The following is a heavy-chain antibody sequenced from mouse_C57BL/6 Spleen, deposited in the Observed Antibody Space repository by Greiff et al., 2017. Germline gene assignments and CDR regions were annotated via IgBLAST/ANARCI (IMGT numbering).Heavy chain of an antibody. D-gene: IGHD2-5*01. CDR3: ARRGAYYSNYVFAY. CDR2: IDPSDSYT. Sequence: QVQLQQPGAELVMPGASVKLSCKASGYTFTSYWMHWVKQRPGQGLEWIGEIDPSDSYTNYTQKFKGKSTLTVDKSSSTAYMQLSSLTSEDSAVYYCARRGAYYSNYVFAYWGQGTLVTVSA. J-gene: IGHJ3*01. V-gene: IGHV1-69*01. CDR1: GYTFTSYW.